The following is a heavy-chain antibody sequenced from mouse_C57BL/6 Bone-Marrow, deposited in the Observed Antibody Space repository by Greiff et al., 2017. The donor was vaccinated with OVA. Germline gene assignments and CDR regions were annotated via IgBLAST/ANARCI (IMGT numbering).Heavy chain of an antibody. J-gene: IGHJ1*03. V-gene: IGHV1-26*01. CDR2: INPNNGGT. CDR1: GYTFTDYY. Sequence: EVQLQQSGAELVRPGASVTLSCKASGYTFTDYYMNWVKQSHGKSLEWIGDINPNNGGTSYNQKFKGKATLTVDKSSSTAYMELRSLTSEDSAVYYCARPLDYYGSSYWYFDVWGTGTTVTVSS. CDR3: ARPLDYYGSSYWYFDV. D-gene: IGHD1-1*01.